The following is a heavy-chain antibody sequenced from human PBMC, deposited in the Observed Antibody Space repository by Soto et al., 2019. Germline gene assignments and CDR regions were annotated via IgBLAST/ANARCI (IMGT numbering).Heavy chain of an antibody. J-gene: IGHJ4*02. V-gene: IGHV1-18*01. CDR3: ARGSEGFDY. CDR2: ISGYNGNT. Sequence: QVQLVQSGAEVRKPGASVKVSCKASGYTFTNYGVTWVRQAPGQGLEWMGWISGYNGNTNYAEKLQGRVTVTTDTSTSTASMELRSLTSDDTDVYYCARGSEGFDYWGQGTLVTVSS. CDR1: GYTFTNYG.